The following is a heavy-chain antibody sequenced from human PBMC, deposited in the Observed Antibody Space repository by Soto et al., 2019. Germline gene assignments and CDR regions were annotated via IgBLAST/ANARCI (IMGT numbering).Heavy chain of an antibody. V-gene: IGHV4-39*01. CDR1: GDSIDTSSYC. Sequence: SETLSLTCTVSGDSIDTSSYCWGWIRQPPGKGLEWIGSVCYRGTTYYNPSLKSRLTISVDTSKRQFSLKLSSVTAADTAVFYCARQGEHSSSYFFDSWGQGTLVTVSS. D-gene: IGHD6-6*01. CDR3: ARQGEHSSSYFFDS. CDR2: VCYRGTT. J-gene: IGHJ4*02.